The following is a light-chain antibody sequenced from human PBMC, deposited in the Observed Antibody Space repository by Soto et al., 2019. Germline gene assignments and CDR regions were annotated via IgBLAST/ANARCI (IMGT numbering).Light chain of an antibody. CDR2: EVS. CDR1: SSDVGGYNY. CDR3: SSYGGMPYG. V-gene: IGLV2-8*01. J-gene: IGLJ1*01. Sequence: QSALTQPPSASGSPGQSVTISCTGTSSDVGGYNYVSWYQQHPGKAPKLMIYEVSKRPSGVPDRFSGSKSGNTASLTVSGLQAEDESDYYCSSYGGMPYGFGTGSKVTVL.